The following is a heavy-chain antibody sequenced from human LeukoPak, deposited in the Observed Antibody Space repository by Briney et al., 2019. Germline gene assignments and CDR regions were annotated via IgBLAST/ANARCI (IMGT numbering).Heavy chain of an antibody. V-gene: IGHV4-39*07. CDR2: IYYSGST. CDR1: SGSISSSSYY. J-gene: IGHJ4*02. D-gene: IGHD6-6*01. CDR3: ARGAIAAIDY. Sequence: PSETLSLTCTVSSGSISSSSYYWGWIRQPPGKGLEWIGSIYYSGSTYYNPSLKSRVTISVDTSKNQFSLKLSSVTAADTAVYYCARGAIAAIDYWGQGTLVTVSS.